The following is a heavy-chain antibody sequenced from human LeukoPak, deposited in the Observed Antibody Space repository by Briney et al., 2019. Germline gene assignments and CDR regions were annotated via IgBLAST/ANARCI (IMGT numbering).Heavy chain of an antibody. V-gene: IGHV4-59*01. Sequence: SETLSLTCTASGGSISPYFWSWIRQPPGKGLEWIGYISYTGSTDYNPSLKSRVTISVDTSKNQFSLQLTSVTAADTAVYYCARDDYRGVTNFDPWGQGTLVTVSS. D-gene: IGHD3-10*01. CDR1: GGSISPYF. CDR3: ARDDYRGVTNFDP. J-gene: IGHJ5*02. CDR2: ISYTGST.